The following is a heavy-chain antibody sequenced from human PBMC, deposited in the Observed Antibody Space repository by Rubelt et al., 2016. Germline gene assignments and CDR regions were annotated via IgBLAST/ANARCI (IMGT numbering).Heavy chain of an antibody. CDR2: IYSSGNT. D-gene: IGHD1-14*01. Sequence: QLQLQESGPGLVKPSETLSLTCTVSGGSINSASYYWVWIRQPPGKGLEWIGSIYSSGNTYYNASLQSRVSISIDTSRKQFSLGLTFVTAADTAVYYCASNQRGADIWFDPWGQGTLVTVSS. J-gene: IGHJ5*02. V-gene: IGHV4-39*01. CDR1: GGSINSASYY. CDR3: ASNQRGADIWFDP.